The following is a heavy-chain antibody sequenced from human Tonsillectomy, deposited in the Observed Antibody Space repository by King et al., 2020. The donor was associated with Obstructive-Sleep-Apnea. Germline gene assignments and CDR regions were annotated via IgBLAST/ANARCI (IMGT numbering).Heavy chain of an antibody. CDR3: TTVATKVQLWSIFDY. J-gene: IGHJ4*02. CDR1: GFTFSNAW. V-gene: IGHV3-15*01. Sequence: VQLVESGGGLVKPGGSLRLSCAASGFTFSNAWMSWVRQAPGKGLEWVGRIKSKTDGGTTDYAAPVKGRFTISRDDSKNTLYLQMNSLKTEDTAVYYCTTVATKVQLWSIFDYWGQGTLVTVSS. D-gene: IGHD5-18*01. CDR2: IKSKTDGGTT.